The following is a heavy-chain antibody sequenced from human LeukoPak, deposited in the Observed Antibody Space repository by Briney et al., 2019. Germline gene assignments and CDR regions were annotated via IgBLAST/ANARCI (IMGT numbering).Heavy chain of an antibody. CDR1: GFSFSDYG. J-gene: IGHJ4*02. CDR3: AKGNYGEKIDY. CDR2: ISASGGAT. D-gene: IGHD4-17*01. V-gene: IGHV3-23*01. Sequence: GGSLRLSCGASGFSFSDYGMSWVRQAPGKGLEWVSGISASGGATYYADSVKGRFTISRDNSKNTLYLQMNSLKAEDAALYYCAKGNYGEKIDYWGPGTLVTVSS.